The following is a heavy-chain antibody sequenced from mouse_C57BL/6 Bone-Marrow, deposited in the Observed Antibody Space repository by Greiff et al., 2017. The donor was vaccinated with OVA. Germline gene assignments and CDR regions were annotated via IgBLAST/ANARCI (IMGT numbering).Heavy chain of an antibody. V-gene: IGHV1-52*01. D-gene: IGHD2-1*01. CDR1: GYTFTSYW. CDR2: IDPSDSET. Sequence: QVQLQQPGAELVRPGSSVKLSCKASGYTFTSYWMHWVKQRPIQGLEWIGNIDPSDSETHYNQKFKDKATLTVDKSSSTAYMQLSSLTSEDSAVYYCARIYFGNYRYWYFDVWGTGTTVTVSS. J-gene: IGHJ1*03. CDR3: ARIYFGNYRYWYFDV.